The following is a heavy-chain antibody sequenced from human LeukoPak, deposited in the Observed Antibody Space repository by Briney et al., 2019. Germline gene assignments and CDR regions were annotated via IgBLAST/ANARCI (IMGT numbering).Heavy chain of an antibody. CDR2: IWYDGSHK. Sequence: GRSMTLSCAASGFTFSTYGMHWVRQAPGKGLEWVAVIWYDGSHKYYADSVKGRFTISRDNSKNTLYVQMNSLRAEDTAVYYCAREYSSSYDYWGQGTLVTVSS. CDR1: GFTFSTYG. V-gene: IGHV3-33*01. J-gene: IGHJ4*02. D-gene: IGHD6-13*01. CDR3: AREYSSSYDY.